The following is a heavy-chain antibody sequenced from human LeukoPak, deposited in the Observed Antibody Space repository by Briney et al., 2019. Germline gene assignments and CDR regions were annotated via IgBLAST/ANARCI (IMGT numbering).Heavy chain of an antibody. CDR2: ISGTGNSP. Sequence: GGSLRLSCAASGFTFSSYAMNWVRQAPGKGLEWVSAISGTGNSPWYADSVKGRFTISRDNSKNTLYLLMNSLRTEDTAVYYCAKDGGQYSSGPEFDPRGQGALVTVSS. J-gene: IGHJ5*02. CDR1: GFTFSSYA. V-gene: IGHV3-23*01. CDR3: AKDGGQYSSGPEFDP. D-gene: IGHD6-19*01.